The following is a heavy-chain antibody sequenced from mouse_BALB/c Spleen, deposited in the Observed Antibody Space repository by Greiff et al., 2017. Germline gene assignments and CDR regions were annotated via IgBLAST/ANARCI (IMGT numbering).Heavy chain of an antibody. CDR1: GYSITSDYA. CDR3: AREGGRYDVNWYFDV. V-gene: IGHV3-2*02. CDR2: ISYSGST. J-gene: IGHJ1*01. D-gene: IGHD2-14*01. Sequence: ESGPGLVKPSQSLSLTCTVTGYSITSDYAWNWIRQFPGNKLEWMGYISYSGSTSYNPSLKSRISITRDTSKNQFFLQLNSVTTEDTATYYCAREGGRYDVNWYFDVWGAGTTVTVAS.